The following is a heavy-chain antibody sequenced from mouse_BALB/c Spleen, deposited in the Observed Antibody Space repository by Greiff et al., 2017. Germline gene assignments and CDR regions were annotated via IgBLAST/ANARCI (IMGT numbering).Heavy chain of an antibody. D-gene: IGHD2-3*01. V-gene: IGHV14-3*02. CDR1: GFNIKDTY. Sequence: EVQLVESGAELVKPGASVKLSCTASGFNIKDTYMHWVKQRPEQGLEWIGRIDPANGNTKYDPKFQGKATITADTSSNTAYLQLSSLTSEDTAVYYCAREGVIYDGYYYYFDYWGQGTTLTVSS. J-gene: IGHJ2*01. CDR3: AREGVIYDGYYYYFDY. CDR2: IDPANGNT.